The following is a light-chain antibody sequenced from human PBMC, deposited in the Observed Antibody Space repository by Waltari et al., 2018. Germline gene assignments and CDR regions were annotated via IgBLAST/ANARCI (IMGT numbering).Light chain of an antibody. CDR1: QRPENTDGNTY. Sequence: DVVLTQSPLFLPVTLGQPASISCRSTQRPENTDGNTYLDWFLQRPGQSPRRLIYKVSGRDSGVPDRFSGIGSGSNFTLKISRVEAEVVGVYYCLQAPITFGPGTRVDIK. CDR2: KVS. V-gene: IGKV2-30*01. CDR3: LQAPIT. J-gene: IGKJ3*01.